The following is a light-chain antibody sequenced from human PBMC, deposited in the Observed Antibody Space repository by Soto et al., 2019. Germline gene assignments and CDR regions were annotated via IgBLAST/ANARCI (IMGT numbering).Light chain of an antibody. J-gene: IGKJ2*01. Sequence: TQSPSYLSASVGDKVTLTCRASQSISGYLNWYHQKPGKAPAMVIHTSSTLQSGVPSRYRGTRSGTEFTLTISSLQPEDFGTFFCQQSYTTPYTFGQGTKLDIK. CDR1: QSISGY. CDR3: QQSYTTPYT. V-gene: IGKV1-39*01. CDR2: TSS.